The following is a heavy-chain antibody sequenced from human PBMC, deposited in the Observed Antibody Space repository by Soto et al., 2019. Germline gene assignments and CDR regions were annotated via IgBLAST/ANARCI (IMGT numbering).Heavy chain of an antibody. J-gene: IGHJ5*01. V-gene: IGHV3-48*02. D-gene: IGHD3-10*01. CDR2: ISGSGGTI. CDR3: VGVKGILLAEESFES. Sequence: SLTLSCGAAGFTFTTYSIAWVRHAPWKGLEWISYISGSGGTIHYADSVKGRFTISRDNAKSSVFLQMNGLRDEDTAVYYCVGVKGILLAEESFESWGRGALVTVT. CDR1: GFTFTTYS.